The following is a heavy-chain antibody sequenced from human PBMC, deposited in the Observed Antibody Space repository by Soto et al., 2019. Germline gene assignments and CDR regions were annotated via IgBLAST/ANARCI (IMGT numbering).Heavy chain of an antibody. CDR2: MNPNSGNT. J-gene: IGHJ4*02. Sequence: QVQLVQSGAEVKKPGASVKVSCKASGYTFTSYDINWVRQATGQGLEWMGWMNPNSGNTGYAQKFQGRVAMTRNTSISTAYMELSSLRSEDTAVYYCARARRIAARPGLGYWGQGTLVTVSS. CDR3: ARARRIAARPGLGY. D-gene: IGHD6-6*01. CDR1: GYTFTSYD. V-gene: IGHV1-8*01.